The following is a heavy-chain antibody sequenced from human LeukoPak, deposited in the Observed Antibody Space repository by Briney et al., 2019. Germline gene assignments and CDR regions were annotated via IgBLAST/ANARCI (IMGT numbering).Heavy chain of an antibody. CDR3: ARLYSYGHDAFDI. J-gene: IGHJ3*02. Sequence: ASVTVSCTSSGYTFTVYYMHWVRQAPGQGLEWMGWINPNSGGTNYAQKFQGRVTMTRDTSISTAYMELSRLRSDDTAVYYCARLYSYGHDAFDIWGQGTMVTVSS. CDR1: GYTFTVYY. V-gene: IGHV1-2*02. D-gene: IGHD5-18*01. CDR2: INPNSGGT.